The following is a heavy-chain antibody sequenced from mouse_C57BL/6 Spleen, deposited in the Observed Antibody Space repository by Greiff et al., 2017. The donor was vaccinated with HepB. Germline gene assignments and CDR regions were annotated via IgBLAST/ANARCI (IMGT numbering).Heavy chain of an antibody. J-gene: IGHJ2*01. CDR3: TRSFATVYYFDY. D-gene: IGHD1-1*01. CDR1: GYTFTDYE. V-gene: IGHV1-15*01. CDR2: IDPETGGT. Sequence: QVQLQQSGAELARPGASVTLSCKASGYTFTDYEMHWVKQTPVHGLEWIGAIDPETGGTAYNQKFKGKAILTADKSSSTAYMELRSLTSEDSAVYYCTRSFATVYYFDYWGQDTTLTVSS.